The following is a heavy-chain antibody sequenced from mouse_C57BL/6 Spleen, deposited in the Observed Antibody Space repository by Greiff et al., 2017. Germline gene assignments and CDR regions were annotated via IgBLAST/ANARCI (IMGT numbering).Heavy chain of an antibody. V-gene: IGHV1-52*01. CDR3: ARFYGNFPYYAMDY. D-gene: IGHD2-1*01. CDR2: IDPSDSET. Sequence: QVQLKQPGAELVRPGSSVKLSCKASGYTFTSYWMHWVKQRPIQGLEWIGNIDPSDSETHYNQKFKDKATLTVDKSSSTAYMQLSSLTSEDSAVYYCARFYGNFPYYAMDYWGQGTSVTVSS. CDR1: GYTFTSYW. J-gene: IGHJ4*01.